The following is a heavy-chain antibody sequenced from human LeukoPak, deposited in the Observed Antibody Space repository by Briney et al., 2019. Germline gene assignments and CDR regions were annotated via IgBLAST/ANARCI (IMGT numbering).Heavy chain of an antibody. J-gene: IGHJ4*02. CDR3: ARGPYTSSWAPYFDY. D-gene: IGHD6-13*01. Sequence: ASVKVSCKASGDTFSGYYIHWVRQAPGQSLEWMGWINPNSGDTNYAQKFQGRVTMTRDTSISTAYMEVTRLRFDDTAVYYCARGPYTSSWAPYFDYWGQGTLVTVSS. V-gene: IGHV1-2*02. CDR2: INPNSGDT. CDR1: GDTFSGYY.